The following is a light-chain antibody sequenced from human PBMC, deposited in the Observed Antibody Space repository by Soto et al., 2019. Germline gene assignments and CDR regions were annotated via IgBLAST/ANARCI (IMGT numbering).Light chain of an antibody. CDR2: AAS. CDR1: QPIGTS. CDR3: QQGYTTLWT. J-gene: IGKJ1*01. Sequence: DIQMTQSPSSLSASVGDTVTVTCRASQPIGTSLHWYQQKPGKAPKVLISAASRLQSWVPSRFSGSGSGTHFALTISNLQPEDFATYSCQQGYTTLWTFGQGTKVELK. V-gene: IGKV1-39*01.